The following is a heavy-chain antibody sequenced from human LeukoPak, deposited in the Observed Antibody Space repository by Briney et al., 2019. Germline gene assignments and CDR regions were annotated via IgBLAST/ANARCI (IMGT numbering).Heavy chain of an antibody. CDR3: ARACYYYDSSDLYYYYGMDV. V-gene: IGHV1-2*02. CDR1: GYTFTGYY. Sequence: ASVKVSCKASGYTFTGYYIHWVRQAPGQGLEWMGWINPNSGGTNYAQKFQGRVTMTRDTSISTAYMELSRLRSETTAVNACARACYYYDSSDLYYYYGMDVWGQGTTVTVSS. J-gene: IGHJ6*02. D-gene: IGHD3-22*01. CDR2: INPNSGGT.